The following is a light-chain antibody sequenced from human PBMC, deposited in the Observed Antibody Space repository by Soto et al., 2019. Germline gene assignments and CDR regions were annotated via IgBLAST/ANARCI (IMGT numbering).Light chain of an antibody. CDR2: AVS. V-gene: IGKV1-39*01. Sequence: IQMTQFPSSLSASVGDRVTITCRAGQTVIRYLNWYQQKPGRAPNLLIYAVSNLQSGVPSRFSGSGSGTEFTLTISDLLPEDFATYYCQQSYSTLFTFGPGTKVEIK. J-gene: IGKJ3*01. CDR1: QTVIRY. CDR3: QQSYSTLFT.